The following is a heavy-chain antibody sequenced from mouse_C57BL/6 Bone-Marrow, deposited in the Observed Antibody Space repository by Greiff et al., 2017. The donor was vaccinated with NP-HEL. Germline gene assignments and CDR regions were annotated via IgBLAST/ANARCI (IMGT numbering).Heavy chain of an antibody. CDR2: IDPSDSYT. V-gene: IGHV1-50*01. CDR3: ARFGLGRAMDY. CDR1: GYTFTSYW. J-gene: IGHJ4*01. D-gene: IGHD4-1*01. Sequence: VKLQQPGAELVKPGASVKLSCKASGYTFTSYWMQWVKQRPGQGLEWIGEIDPSDSYTNYNQKFKGKATLTVDTSSSTAYMQLSSLTSEDSAVYYCARFGLGRAMDYWGQGTSVTVSS.